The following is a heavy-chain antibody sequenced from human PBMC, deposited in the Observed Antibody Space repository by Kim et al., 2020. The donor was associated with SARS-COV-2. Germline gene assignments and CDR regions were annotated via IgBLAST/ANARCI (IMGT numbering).Heavy chain of an antibody. D-gene: IGHD1-20*01. CDR2: ICSCDVNT. CDR3: AKERDDNCRSLFDS. Sequence: GGSLRLSCAASGFTFSGYYMSWVRQAPGKGLEWVSVICSCDVNTYYADSVKGRFTISRDNAKNTLYLQMNSLRAEDTAVYYCAKERDDNCRSLFDSWCQG. J-gene: IGHJ4*02. CDR1: GFTFSGYY. V-gene: IGHV3-23*01.